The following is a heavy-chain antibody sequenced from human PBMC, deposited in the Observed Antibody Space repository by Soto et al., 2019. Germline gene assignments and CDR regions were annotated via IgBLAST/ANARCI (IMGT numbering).Heavy chain of an antibody. CDR1: GGSISSYY. Sequence: PSETLSLTCTVSGGSISSYYWSWIRQPPGKGLEWIGYIYYSGSTNYNPSLKSRVTISVDTSKNQFSLKLSSVTAADTAVYYCARHTRYNWFFDYWGQGTLVTVSS. CDR2: IYYSGST. CDR3: ARHTRYNWFFDY. V-gene: IGHV4-59*08. J-gene: IGHJ4*02. D-gene: IGHD1-1*01.